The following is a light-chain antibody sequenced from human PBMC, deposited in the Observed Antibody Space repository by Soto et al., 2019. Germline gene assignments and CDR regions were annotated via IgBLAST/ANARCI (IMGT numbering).Light chain of an antibody. Sequence: EIVFTKSPCTLSLSNGERATLSCRASQSVSSDLAWYQQKPGQAPRLLLYGASSRATGIPVRFSGSGSGTDFTLTISRLEPEDFAVYYCQQYDRSPQTFGQGTKVENK. V-gene: IGKV3-20*01. CDR3: QQYDRSPQT. J-gene: IGKJ1*01. CDR1: QSVSSD. CDR2: GAS.